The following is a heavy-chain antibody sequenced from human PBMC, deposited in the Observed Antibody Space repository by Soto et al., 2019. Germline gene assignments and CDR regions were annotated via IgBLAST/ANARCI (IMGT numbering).Heavy chain of an antibody. CDR2: IYYSGST. Sequence: SETRSLTCTVSGGSISSGDYYWTGVRQPPGKGLEWIGYIYYSGSTYYNPSLKSRVTISVDTSKNQFSLKLSSVTAADTAVYYCARGVVVVPAATRALFDPWGQGTLVTSPQ. D-gene: IGHD2-2*01. CDR1: GGSISSGDYY. V-gene: IGHV4-30-4*01. J-gene: IGHJ5*02. CDR3: ARGVVVVPAATRALFDP.